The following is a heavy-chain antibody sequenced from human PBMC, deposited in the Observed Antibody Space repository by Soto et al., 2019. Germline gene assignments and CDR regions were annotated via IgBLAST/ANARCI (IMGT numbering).Heavy chain of an antibody. J-gene: IGHJ6*02. V-gene: IGHV3-23*01. Sequence: GGSLRLSCAASGFTISSYAMSWVRQAPWKGLEWVSAISGSGGSTYYADSVKGRFTISRDNSKNTLYLQMNSLRAEDTAVYYCAKARGYSYGSFGYGMDVWGQGTTVTVSS. CDR3: AKARGYSYGSFGYGMDV. CDR2: ISGSGGST. CDR1: GFTISSYA. D-gene: IGHD5-18*01.